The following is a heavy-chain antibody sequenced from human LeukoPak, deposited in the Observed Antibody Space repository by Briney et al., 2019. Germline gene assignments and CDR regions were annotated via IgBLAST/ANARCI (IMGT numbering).Heavy chain of an antibody. D-gene: IGHD1-1*01. V-gene: IGHV3-23*01. Sequence: PGGSLRLSCAASGFTFSSYAMSWVRQAPGKGLEWVSTVTGSGGTTYYADSVRGRSTISRDNSKNTLYLQMNSLRDEDTAVYYCANVRYGYWGQGTLVTVSS. CDR3: ANVRYGY. CDR1: GFTFSSYA. CDR2: VTGSGGTT. J-gene: IGHJ4*02.